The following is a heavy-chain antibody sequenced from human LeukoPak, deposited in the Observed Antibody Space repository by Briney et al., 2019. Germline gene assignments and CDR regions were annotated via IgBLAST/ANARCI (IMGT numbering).Heavy chain of an antibody. D-gene: IGHD3-10*01. V-gene: IGHV3-33*05. Sequence: GGSLRLSCAASGFTFNNYAIHWIRQAPGMGLEWVTLILFDGVTKYTDSVKGRFTISRDNSKNMLYMQMKSLKAEDTAFYYCARPLLYYYGSETYFWFDLWGQGTLVTVSS. J-gene: IGHJ5*02. CDR3: ARPLLYYYGSETYFWFDL. CDR1: GFTFNNYA. CDR2: ILFDGVTK.